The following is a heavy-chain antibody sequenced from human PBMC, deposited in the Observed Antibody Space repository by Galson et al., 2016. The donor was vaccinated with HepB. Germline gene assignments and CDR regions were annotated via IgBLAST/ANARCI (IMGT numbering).Heavy chain of an antibody. D-gene: IGHD3-3*01. CDR2: IIPIFGTR. Sequence: SVKVSCKASGGTFRTHAVSWVRQAPGQGLEWMGDIIPIFGTRNYARKFQDRVTITADESTRTAYMELGSLRSEDTAVYYCARGARDEFWRGYSNLDYWGQGTLVTVSS. V-gene: IGHV1-69*13. CDR1: GGTFRTHA. J-gene: IGHJ4*02. CDR3: ARGARDEFWRGYSNLDY.